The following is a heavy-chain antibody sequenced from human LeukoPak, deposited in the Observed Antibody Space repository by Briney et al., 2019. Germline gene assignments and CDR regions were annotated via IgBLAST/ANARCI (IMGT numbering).Heavy chain of an antibody. CDR2: IYTSGST. D-gene: IGHD3-22*01. Sequence: SETLSLTCTVSGGSISSGSYYWSWIRQPAGKGLEWIGRIYTSGSTNYNPSLKSRVTISVDTSKNQFSLKLSSVTAADTAVYYRARKRPPSSSGYSGWFDPWGQGTLVTVSS. V-gene: IGHV4-61*02. CDR1: GGSISSGSYY. J-gene: IGHJ5*02. CDR3: ARKRPPSSSGYSGWFDP.